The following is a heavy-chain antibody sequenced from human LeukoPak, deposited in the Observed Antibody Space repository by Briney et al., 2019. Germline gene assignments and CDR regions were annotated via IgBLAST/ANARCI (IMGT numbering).Heavy chain of an antibody. CDR1: GYTFTGYY. CDR3: GRRRIDCSDTGCYVDY. J-gene: IGHJ4*02. D-gene: IGHD2-15*01. Sequence: SVKVSCKASGYTFTGYYIHWMRQAPGQGLEWMGWMNPNRGDTSYAQKFQGRVTMTRDTPINTAYMELSGLTSDDTAVYYCGRRRIDCSDTGCYVDYWGQGTLVTVSS. CDR2: MNPNRGDT. V-gene: IGHV1-2*02.